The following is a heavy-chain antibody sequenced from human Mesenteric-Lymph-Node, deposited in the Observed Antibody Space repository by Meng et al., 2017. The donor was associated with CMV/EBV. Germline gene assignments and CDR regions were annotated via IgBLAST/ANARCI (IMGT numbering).Heavy chain of an antibody. D-gene: IGHD6-6*01. Sequence: GGSLRLSCAASGFTFSSYEMNWVRQAPGKGLEWISYISNSGSTIYHADSVKGRFTISRDNAKNSLYLQMNSLRAEDTAVYYCARSAAQSKNDYWGQGTLVTVSS. CDR2: ISNSGSTI. J-gene: IGHJ4*02. CDR3: ARSAAQSKNDY. CDR1: GFTFSSYE. V-gene: IGHV3-48*03.